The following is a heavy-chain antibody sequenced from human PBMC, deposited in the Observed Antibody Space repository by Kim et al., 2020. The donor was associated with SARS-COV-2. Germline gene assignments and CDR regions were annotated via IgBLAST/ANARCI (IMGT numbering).Heavy chain of an antibody. Sequence: SETLSLTCTVSGGSITTTYYYWVWVRQPPGKGLEWIGSIYYSGTTYFNPTRKIRVTISVDSSKNQFSLKLASVTAADAAVYDCAKTGAHWGDFLDWFDP. CDR2: IYYSGTT. CDR3: AKTGAHWGDFLDWFDP. V-gene: IGHV4-39*01. CDR1: GGSITTTYYY. J-gene: IGHJ5*02. D-gene: IGHD3-16*01.